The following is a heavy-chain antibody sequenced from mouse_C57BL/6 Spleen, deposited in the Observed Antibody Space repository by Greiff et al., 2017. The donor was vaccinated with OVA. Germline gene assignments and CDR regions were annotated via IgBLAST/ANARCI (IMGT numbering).Heavy chain of an antibody. Sequence: QVQLQQPGAELVRPGTSVKLSCKASGYTFTSYWMHWVKQRPGQGLEWIGVIDPSDSYTNYNQKFKGKATLTVDTSSSTAYMQLSSLTSEDSAVYYCARGGGRQLRLRAMDYWGQGTSVTVSS. V-gene: IGHV1-59*01. CDR3: ARGGGRQLRLRAMDY. CDR2: IDPSDSYT. D-gene: IGHD3-2*02. CDR1: GYTFTSYW. J-gene: IGHJ4*01.